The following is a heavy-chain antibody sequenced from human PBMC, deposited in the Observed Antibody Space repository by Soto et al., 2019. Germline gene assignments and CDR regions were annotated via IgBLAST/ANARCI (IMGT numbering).Heavy chain of an antibody. Sequence: QVQLVQSGAEVKKPGASVKVSCKASGYTFTGYYMHWVRQAPGQGLEWMGWINPNSGGTNYAQKFQGWVTMTRDTSISTAYMELSRLRSDDTAVYYCAISPANYCSGGSCYSGPLENWGQGTLVTVSS. CDR2: INPNSGGT. CDR1: GYTFTGYY. CDR3: AISPANYCSGGSCYSGPLEN. D-gene: IGHD2-15*01. J-gene: IGHJ4*02. V-gene: IGHV1-2*04.